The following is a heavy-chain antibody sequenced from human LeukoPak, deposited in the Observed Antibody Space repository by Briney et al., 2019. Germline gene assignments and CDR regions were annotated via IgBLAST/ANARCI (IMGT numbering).Heavy chain of an antibody. CDR1: GFTFSTYA. J-gene: IGHJ4*02. D-gene: IGHD3-22*01. CDR3: AKEKYYYDTSGYYPFDY. CDR2: ISGSGGST. V-gene: IGHV3-23*01. Sequence: GGSLRLSCAASGFTFSTYAMNWVRQAPGKGLEWVSVISGSGGSTYYADSVKGRFTISRANLKNTLYLQMSSLRAEDTAVYYCAKEKYYYDTSGYYPFDYWGQGTLVTVSS.